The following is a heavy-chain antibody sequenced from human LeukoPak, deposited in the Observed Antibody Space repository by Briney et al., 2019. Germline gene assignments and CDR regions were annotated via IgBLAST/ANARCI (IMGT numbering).Heavy chain of an antibody. D-gene: IGHD3-22*01. V-gene: IGHV4-34*01. CDR2: INHSGFT. Sequence: SETLSLTCAIYGGSFSGYYWSWIRQPPGKGLEWIGEINHSGFTNYNPSRKSRVTISEDTSKNQFSLKLSSVTAADTAVYYWARGPPRDYDSSGFYYNYWGQGTLVTVSS. CDR3: ARGPPRDYDSSGFYYNY. J-gene: IGHJ4*02. CDR1: GGSFSGYY.